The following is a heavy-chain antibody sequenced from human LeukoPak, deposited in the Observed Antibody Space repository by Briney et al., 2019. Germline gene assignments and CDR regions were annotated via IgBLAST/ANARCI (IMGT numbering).Heavy chain of an antibody. D-gene: IGHD2-15*01. V-gene: IGHV1-2*02. CDR2: INPESGVT. CDR3: ARDGGLDV. CDR1: GYTFTDYY. J-gene: IGHJ6*04. Sequence: GASVKVSCKASGYTFTDYYIHWLRQAPGQGLEWMAWINPESGVTNYAQKFQVRVTMTRDTSISTTYMGLSSLRSDDTAVYYCARDGGLDVWGNGTTVTVSS.